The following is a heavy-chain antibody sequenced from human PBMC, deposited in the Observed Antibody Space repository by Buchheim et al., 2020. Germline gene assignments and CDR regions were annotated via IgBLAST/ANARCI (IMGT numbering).Heavy chain of an antibody. CDR3: SKDMSGAEDS. CDR1: GFTFGRYW. CDR2: INEDGSHT. J-gene: IGHJ4*02. V-gene: IGHV3-74*03. D-gene: IGHD2-15*01. Sequence: EVQVVESGGGLVQPGGSLRLSCAASGFTFGRYWMHWVRQAPGGALVWVSRINEDGSHTTYTDSVKGRFTISRDNAKNTLYLPMNSLTAEDTAVYYCSKDMSGAEDSWGQGTL.